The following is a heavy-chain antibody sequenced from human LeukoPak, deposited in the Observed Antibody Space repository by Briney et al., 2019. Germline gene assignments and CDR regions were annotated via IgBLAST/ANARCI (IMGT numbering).Heavy chain of an antibody. Sequence: GGSLRLSCAASGFTFSSYEMNWVRQGPGKGLGWISYITTTDTTKYYTDSVKGRFTISRDNAKNSLYLQMHSLRAEDTAVYYCARGGFVFDIWGQGTVVTVSS. CDR3: ARGGFVFDI. CDR2: ITTTDTTK. D-gene: IGHD3-10*01. V-gene: IGHV3-48*03. CDR1: GFTFSSYE. J-gene: IGHJ3*02.